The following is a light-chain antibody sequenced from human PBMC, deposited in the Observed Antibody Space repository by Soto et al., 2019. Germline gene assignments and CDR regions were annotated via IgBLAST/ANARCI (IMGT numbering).Light chain of an antibody. Sequence: EIVLTQSPATLSLSPGDRATLSCRASQSVSSFLAWYQQKPGQAPRLLIDDASYRATGIPDRFSGSGSGTDFTLTISSLEPEDFAVYYCQQRYNWLTFGGGTKVEIK. CDR1: QSVSSF. J-gene: IGKJ4*01. CDR3: QQRYNWLT. V-gene: IGKV3-11*01. CDR2: DAS.